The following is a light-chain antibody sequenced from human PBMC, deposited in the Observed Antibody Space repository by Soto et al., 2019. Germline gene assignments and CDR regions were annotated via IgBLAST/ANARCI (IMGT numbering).Light chain of an antibody. CDR1: QSVSSSY. J-gene: IGKJ3*01. Sequence: EIVLTQSPGTLSLSPGERATLSCRASQSVSSSYLAWYQLKPGRAPRLLIYGASSRATGIPDRFSGSGSGTDFTLTISRLEPEDFAVYSCQQYGSSFTFGPGTKVDIK. CDR3: QQYGSSFT. CDR2: GAS. V-gene: IGKV3-20*01.